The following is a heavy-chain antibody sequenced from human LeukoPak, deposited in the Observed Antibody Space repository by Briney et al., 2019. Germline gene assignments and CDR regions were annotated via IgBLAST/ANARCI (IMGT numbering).Heavy chain of an antibody. CDR3: ARDNGAAAGPQRYYFDY. D-gene: IGHD6-13*01. V-gene: IGHV4-31*03. Sequence: PSETLSLTCTVSGGSISSGGYYWSWIRQHPGKGLERIGYIYYSGSTYYNPSLKSRVTISVDTSKNQFSLKLSSVTAADTAVYYCARDNGAAAGPQRYYFDYWGQGTLVTVSS. CDR1: GGSISSGGYY. J-gene: IGHJ4*02. CDR2: IYYSGST.